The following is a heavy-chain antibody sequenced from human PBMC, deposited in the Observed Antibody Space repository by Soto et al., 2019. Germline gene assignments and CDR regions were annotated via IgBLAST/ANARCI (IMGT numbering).Heavy chain of an antibody. D-gene: IGHD3-22*01. Sequence: EVQLVESGGGLVQPGGSLRLSCAASGFTFSSYEMNWVRQAPGKGLEWVSYISSSTNYIYYADSVKGRFSISRDNAKNSLYLQMNSRRAEDTAVYFCARGYDSSGFYYTFLYWGQGTLVTVSS. CDR1: GFTFSSYE. V-gene: IGHV3-48*03. CDR2: ISSSTNYI. CDR3: ARGYDSSGFYYTFLY. J-gene: IGHJ4*02.